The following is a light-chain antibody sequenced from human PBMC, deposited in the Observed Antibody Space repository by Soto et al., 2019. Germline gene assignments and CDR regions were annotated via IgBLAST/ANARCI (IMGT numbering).Light chain of an antibody. J-gene: IGKJ1*01. CDR3: QQSYNSPQT. CDR2: AAS. CDR1: QTIVTY. V-gene: IGKV1-39*01. Sequence: DIQMTQSPSSLSASVGDGVAITCRASQTIVTYLNWYQLKPGKPPRLLIYAASSLQSGVPSRFSARGSGTDFTLTISNLRPEDFATYSCQQSYNSPQTFGQGTKVDIK.